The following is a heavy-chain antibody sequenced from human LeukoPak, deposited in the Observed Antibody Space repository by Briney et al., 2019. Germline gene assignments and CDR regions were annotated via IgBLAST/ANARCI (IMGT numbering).Heavy chain of an antibody. V-gene: IGHV3-30*02. J-gene: IGHJ5*02. D-gene: IGHD6-6*01. CDR3: AKAQEYSSSPHNWFDP. CDR1: GFTFSSYG. Sequence: GGSLRLSCAASGFTFSSYGMHWVRQAPGKGLEWVAFIRYDGSNKYYADSVKGRFTISIDNSKNTLYLQMNSLRPEDTAVYYCAKAQEYSSSPHNWFDPWGQGTLVTVSS. CDR2: IRYDGSNK.